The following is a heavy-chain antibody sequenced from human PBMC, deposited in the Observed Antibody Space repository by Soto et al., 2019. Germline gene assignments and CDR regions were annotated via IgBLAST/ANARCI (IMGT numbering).Heavy chain of an antibody. V-gene: IGHV1-69*01. J-gene: IGHJ4*02. Sequence: QVHLVQSGDEVKKPGSSVKVSCKASGGRFSNYIFAWVRQAPGQGLEWMGGTIPMFATAQYAQKLQGRVTITADESTSTLYMDMTRLTSDDTAVYYCARGLFGQQWLVGFDTWGKGTLVTVSS. CDR3: ARGLFGQQWLVGFDT. D-gene: IGHD6-19*01. CDR1: GGRFSNYI. CDR2: TIPMFATA.